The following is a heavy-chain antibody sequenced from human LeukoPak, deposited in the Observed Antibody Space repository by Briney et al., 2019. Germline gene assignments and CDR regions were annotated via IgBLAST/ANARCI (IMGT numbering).Heavy chain of an antibody. CDR1: GYSFTSYW. V-gene: IGHV5-51*01. CDR3: ASQMYSSGWYTDY. D-gene: IGHD6-19*01. CDR2: IYPGDSDT. Sequence: GESLKISCKGSGYSFTSYWIGWVRQMPGKGLEWMGIIYPGDSDTRYSPSFQGQVTISADKSISTAYLQWSSLKASGTAMYYCASQMYSSGWYTDYWGQGTLVTVSS. J-gene: IGHJ4*02.